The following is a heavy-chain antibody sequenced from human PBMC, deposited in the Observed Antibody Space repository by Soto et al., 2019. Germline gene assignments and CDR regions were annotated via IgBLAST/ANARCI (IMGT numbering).Heavy chain of an antibody. Sequence: GGSLRLSCTASGFTFGDYAMSWFRQAPGKGLEWVGFIRSKAYGGTTEYAASVKGRFTISRDNSRNTLYLQMSSLRADDTAVYYCARGYCSGGSCYSVWFDSWGQGTLVTVSS. J-gene: IGHJ5*01. CDR1: GFTFGDYA. D-gene: IGHD2-15*01. V-gene: IGHV3-49*03. CDR3: ARGYCSGGSCYSVWFDS. CDR2: IRSKAYGGTT.